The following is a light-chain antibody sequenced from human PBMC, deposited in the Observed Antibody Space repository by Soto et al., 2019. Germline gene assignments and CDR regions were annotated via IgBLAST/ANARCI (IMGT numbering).Light chain of an antibody. J-gene: IGLJ2*01. V-gene: IGLV1-40*01. CDR3: QSYDSSRGVV. CDR2: GNS. CDR1: SSNIGAGYD. Sequence: QSVLTQPPSVSGAPGQRVTISCTGSSSNIGAGYDVHWYQQLPGTAPKLLIYGNSNRPSGVPDRFSGSKSGTSASLAITGLRAEDGADYYCQSYDSSRGVVFGGGTKLPAL.